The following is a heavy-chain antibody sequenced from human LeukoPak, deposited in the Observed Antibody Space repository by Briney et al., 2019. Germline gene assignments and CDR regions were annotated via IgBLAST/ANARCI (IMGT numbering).Heavy chain of an antibody. Sequence: PGGSLRLSCAASGFTFSDYYMSWIRQAPGKGLEWVSYISSGGITIYYADSVKGRFTISRDNAKNSLYLQMNSLRAEDTAVYYCARVDITMPSYYFDYWGQGTLVTVSS. J-gene: IGHJ4*02. D-gene: IGHD3-10*01. V-gene: IGHV3-11*01. CDR1: GFTFSDYY. CDR2: ISSGGITI. CDR3: ARVDITMPSYYFDY.